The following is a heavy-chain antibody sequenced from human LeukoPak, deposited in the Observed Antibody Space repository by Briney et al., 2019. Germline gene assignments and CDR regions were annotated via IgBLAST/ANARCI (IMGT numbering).Heavy chain of an antibody. CDR3: ARDFRGNYGSGSYYYYYYSMDV. D-gene: IGHD3-10*01. Sequence: SETVSLTCAVSGGSISSSNWWSWVRQPPGKGLEWIGEIYHSGSTNYNPSLKSRVTISVDKSKNQFSLKLSSVTAADTAVYYCARDFRGNYGSGSYYYYYYSMDVWGQGTTVTVSS. CDR2: IYHSGST. CDR1: GGSISSSNW. J-gene: IGHJ6*02. V-gene: IGHV4-4*02.